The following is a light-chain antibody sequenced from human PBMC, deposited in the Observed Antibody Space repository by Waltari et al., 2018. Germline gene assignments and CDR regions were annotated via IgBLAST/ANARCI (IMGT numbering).Light chain of an antibody. V-gene: IGKV3-20*01. J-gene: IGKJ1*01. CDR1: QSVSTY. Sequence: EVVLTQSPGPLSLSPGERATLSCRASQSVSTYLAWYQQRPGQAPRLLIYAASTRATGIPDRFSGRGLGTDFSLTIRRRGREDFAVYYGQNHERLPATFGQGTKVEIK. CDR3: QNHERLPAT. CDR2: AAS.